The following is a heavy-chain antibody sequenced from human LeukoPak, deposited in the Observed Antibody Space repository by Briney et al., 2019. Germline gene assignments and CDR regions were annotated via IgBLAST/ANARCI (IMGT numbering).Heavy chain of an antibody. CDR1: GFTFSNAY. J-gene: IGHJ4*02. CDR3: STVEHF. Sequence: GGSLRLSCAASGFTFSNAYMNWVRQAPGKGLVWVSRIDSDGSGTSYADSVKGRFTISRDDVKNMLYLQMNSLRVEDTGLYYCSTVEHFWGQGTLVTVSS. V-gene: IGHV3-74*01. D-gene: IGHD1/OR15-1a*01. CDR2: IDSDGSGT.